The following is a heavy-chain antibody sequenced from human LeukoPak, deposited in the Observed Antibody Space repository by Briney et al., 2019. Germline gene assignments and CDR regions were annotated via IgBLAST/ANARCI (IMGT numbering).Heavy chain of an antibody. J-gene: IGHJ4*01. V-gene: IGHV4-34*01. Sequence: SETLSLTYAVYGGSFSGYYWSWIRQPPGKGLEWIGEINHSGSTNYNPSLKSRVTISVDTSKNQFSLKLNSMTAADTAVYYCARGEGARDGYNYAGPFYFDYWGHGTLVTVSS. D-gene: IGHD5-24*01. CDR2: INHSGST. CDR3: ARGEGARDGYNYAGPFYFDY. CDR1: GGSFSGYY.